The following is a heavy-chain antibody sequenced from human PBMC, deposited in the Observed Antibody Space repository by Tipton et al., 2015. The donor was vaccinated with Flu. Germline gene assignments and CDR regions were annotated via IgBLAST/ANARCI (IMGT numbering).Heavy chain of an antibody. CDR2: IVGSGDRI. CDR1: GFSFSDFA. J-gene: IGHJ4*02. Sequence: GSLRLSCAASGFSFSDFAMSWVRQAPGKGLEWVSTIVGSGDRIFSADSVKGRFTISRDNSKNTLFLLMNSLSAEDTAVYYCAKKGTTVSPGNYFDYWGQGTLVTVSS. V-gene: IGHV3-23*01. D-gene: IGHD4-17*01. CDR3: AKKGTTVSPGNYFDY.